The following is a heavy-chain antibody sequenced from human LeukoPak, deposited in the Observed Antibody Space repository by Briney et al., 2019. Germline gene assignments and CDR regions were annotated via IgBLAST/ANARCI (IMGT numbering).Heavy chain of an antibody. Sequence: PSVNLSCKAAGGTSNSHAISWVRQAPGQGLEWMGRIIPNLGTTNRAQNFQDRVTLTADNPTNTAYMELTSLTSDDTAVYYCATTNDGGGYQWELFFDFWGQGTLVTVSS. CDR3: ATTNDGGGYQWELFFDF. V-gene: IGHV1-69*04. D-gene: IGHD1-26*01. CDR1: GGTSNSHA. J-gene: IGHJ4*02. CDR2: IIPNLGTT.